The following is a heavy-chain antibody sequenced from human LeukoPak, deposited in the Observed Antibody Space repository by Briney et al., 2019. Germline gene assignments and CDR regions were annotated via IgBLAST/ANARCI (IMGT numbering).Heavy chain of an antibody. J-gene: IGHJ6*03. CDR3: ARDLYCGGDCYSGGYYHYYMDV. D-gene: IGHD2-21*02. V-gene: IGHV4-4*07. Sequence: SETLSLTCTVSGGSISSYYWSWIRQPAGKGLEWIGRIYTSGSTNYNPSLKSRVTMSVDTSKNQFSLKLSSVTAADTAVYYCARDLYCGGDCYSGGYYHYYMDVWGKGTTVTVSS. CDR1: GGSISSYY. CDR2: IYTSGST.